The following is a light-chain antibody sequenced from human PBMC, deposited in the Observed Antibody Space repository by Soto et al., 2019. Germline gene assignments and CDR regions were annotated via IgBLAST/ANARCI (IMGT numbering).Light chain of an antibody. J-gene: IGLJ2*01. CDR3: SSYTSSSVV. Sequence: QSALTQPASVSGSPGQSITISCTGTSSDVGGYNYVSWYQQHPGKAPKLMIYDVSNRPSGVSNRFSGSKSGNTASLTISGLQAGDEADYYCSSYTSSSVVFGGGTKLTVL. V-gene: IGLV2-14*01. CDR1: SSDVGGYNY. CDR2: DVS.